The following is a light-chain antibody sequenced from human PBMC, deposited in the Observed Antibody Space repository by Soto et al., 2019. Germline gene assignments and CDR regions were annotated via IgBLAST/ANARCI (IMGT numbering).Light chain of an antibody. CDR1: QTISSW. CDR2: KAS. V-gene: IGKV1-5*03. CDR3: QHYNSYSEA. J-gene: IGKJ1*01. Sequence: DIQMTQSPSTLSGSVGDRVTITCRASQTISSWLAWYQQKPGKAPKLLIYKASTLKSGVPSRFSGSGSGTEFTRPISSLQPDDFASYYFQHYNSYSEAFGQGTKVELK.